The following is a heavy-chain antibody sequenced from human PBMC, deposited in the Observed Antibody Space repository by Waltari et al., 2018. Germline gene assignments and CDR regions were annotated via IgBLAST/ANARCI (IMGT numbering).Heavy chain of an antibody. Sequence: QVQLVQSGAEVKKPGSSVKVSCKASGGTFSSYAISWVRQAPGQGLEWMGRIIPILGIANHAQKFQGRVTITADKSTSTAYMELSSLRSEDTAVYYCARDHSSGIDAFDIWGQGTMVTVSS. V-gene: IGHV1-69*04. J-gene: IGHJ3*02. CDR3: ARDHSSGIDAFDI. CDR1: GGTFSSYA. D-gene: IGHD6-6*01. CDR2: IIPILGIA.